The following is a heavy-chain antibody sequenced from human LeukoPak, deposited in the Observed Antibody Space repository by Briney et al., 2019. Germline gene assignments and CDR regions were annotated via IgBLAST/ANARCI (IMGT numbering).Heavy chain of an antibody. CDR2: IYYSGST. D-gene: IGHD1-26*01. CDR3: ARGRLARDYFDY. Sequence: PSETLSLTCTVSGGSISSYYYSWIRQPPGKGLEWIGYIYYSGSTNYNPSLKSRVTISVDTSKNQFSLKLSSVTAADTAVYYCARGRLARDYFDYWGQGTLVTVSS. CDR1: GGSISSYY. V-gene: IGHV4-59*12. J-gene: IGHJ4*02.